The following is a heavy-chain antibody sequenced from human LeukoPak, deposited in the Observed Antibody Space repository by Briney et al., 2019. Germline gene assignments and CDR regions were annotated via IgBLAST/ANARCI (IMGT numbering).Heavy chain of an antibody. D-gene: IGHD6-19*01. CDR2: ISGSGGST. Sequence: GGSLRLSCSASGFTFSSYAMSWVRQAPGKGLEWVSAISGSGGSTYYADSVKGRYTISRDNSKNTLYLQMNSLRAEDTAVYYCAKDRQWLVRDTLCYWGQGTLVTVSS. V-gene: IGHV3-23*01. J-gene: IGHJ4*02. CDR1: GFTFSSYA. CDR3: AKDRQWLVRDTLCY.